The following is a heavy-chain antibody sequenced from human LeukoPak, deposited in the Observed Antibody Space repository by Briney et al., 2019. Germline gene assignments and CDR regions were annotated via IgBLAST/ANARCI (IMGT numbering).Heavy chain of an antibody. J-gene: IGHJ4*02. D-gene: IGHD5-12*01. CDR1: GFTFSSYS. CDR2: ISSSSSYI. Sequence: GGSLRLSCAASGFTFSSYSMNWVRQAPGKGLEWVSSISSSSSYIYYADSVKGRFTISRDNAKNSLYLQMNSLRAEDTAVYYCARVIRGEVATIYDYWGQGTLVTVSS. V-gene: IGHV3-21*01. CDR3: ARVIRGEVATIYDY.